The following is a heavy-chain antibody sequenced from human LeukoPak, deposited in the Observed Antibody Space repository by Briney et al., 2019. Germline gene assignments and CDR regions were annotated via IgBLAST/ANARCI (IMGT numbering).Heavy chain of an antibody. CDR2: ISISGGST. J-gene: IGHJ3*02. CDR1: GFTFSSYA. CDR3: AKNYGSGSYYKARDDAFDI. V-gene: IGHV3-23*01. D-gene: IGHD3-10*01. Sequence: GGSLRLSCAASGFTFSSYAMSWVRQAPGKGLEWVSGISISGGSTSYADSVKGRFTISRDNSKNTLYLQMNSLRAEDTAVYYCAKNYGSGSYYKARDDAFDIWGQGTMVTVSS.